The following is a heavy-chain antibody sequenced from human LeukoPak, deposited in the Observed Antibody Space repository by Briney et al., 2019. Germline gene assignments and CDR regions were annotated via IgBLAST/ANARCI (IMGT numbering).Heavy chain of an antibody. J-gene: IGHJ5*02. CDR3: AREEVAAAGISFNWFDP. Sequence: ASVKVSCKASGYTFTSYYMHWVRQAPGQGLEWMGIINPSGGSTSYAQKFQGRVTMTRDTSTSTVYMELSSLRSEDTAVYYCAREEVAAAGISFNWFDPWGQGTLVTVS. V-gene: IGHV1-46*01. CDR1: GYTFTSYY. CDR2: INPSGGST. D-gene: IGHD6-13*01.